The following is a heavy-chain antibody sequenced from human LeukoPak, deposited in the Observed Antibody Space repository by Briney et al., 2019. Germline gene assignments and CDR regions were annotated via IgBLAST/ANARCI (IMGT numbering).Heavy chain of an antibody. D-gene: IGHD5-12*01. CDR1: GFTFSDPW. CDR3: TTYGGYEGLSDH. V-gene: IGHV3-15*01. J-gene: IGHJ5*02. Sequence: NPGGSLRLSCAASGFTFSDPWMGWVSRAPGKGLEWVGRKSTADGGATDYAAAVQGRFTISRDDSKDNLYLQMNSLKTEDTAVYYCTTYGGYEGLSDHWGQGTLVTVSS. CDR2: KSTADGGAT.